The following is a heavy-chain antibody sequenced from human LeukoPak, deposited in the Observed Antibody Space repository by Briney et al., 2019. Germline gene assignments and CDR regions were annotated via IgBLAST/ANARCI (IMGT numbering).Heavy chain of an antibody. CDR3: ARDRGDYYGSGSHLDY. Sequence: ASVKVSCKASGYTFTSYGISWVRQAPGQGLEWMGWINPNSGGTNYAQKFQGRVTMTRDTSISTAYMELSRLRSDDTAVYYCARDRGDYYGSGSHLDYWGQGTLVTVSS. D-gene: IGHD3-10*01. V-gene: IGHV1-2*02. CDR1: GYTFTSYG. CDR2: INPNSGGT. J-gene: IGHJ4*02.